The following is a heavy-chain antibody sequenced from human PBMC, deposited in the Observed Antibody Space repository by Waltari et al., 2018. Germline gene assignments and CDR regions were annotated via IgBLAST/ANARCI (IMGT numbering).Heavy chain of an antibody. V-gene: IGHV1-2*06. Sequence: QVQLVQSGAEVKKPGASVKVSCKASGYTFTGYYLHWVRPAPGQGLEWMGRSNPNSGGTNYAQKFQGRVTMTRDTSISTAYMELSRLRSDDTAVYYCARAPAAAAQGGYFDYWGQGTLVTVSS. J-gene: IGHJ4*02. CDR3: ARAPAAAAQGGYFDY. CDR2: SNPNSGGT. D-gene: IGHD6-13*01. CDR1: GYTFTGYY.